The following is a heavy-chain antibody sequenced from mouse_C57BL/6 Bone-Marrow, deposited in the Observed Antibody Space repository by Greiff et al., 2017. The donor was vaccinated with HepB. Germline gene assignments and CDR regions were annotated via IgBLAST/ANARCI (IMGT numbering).Heavy chain of an antibody. J-gene: IGHJ4*01. CDR2: ILPGSGST. CDR3: ARARLITTVVRYDAMDY. V-gene: IGHV1-9*01. D-gene: IGHD1-1*01. CDR1: GYTFTGYW. Sequence: QVQLQQSGAELMKPGASVKLSCKATGYTFTGYWIEWVKQRPGHGLEWIGEILPGSGSTNYNEKFKGKATFTADTSSNTAYMQLSSLTTEDSAIYYCARARLITTVVRYDAMDYWGQGTSVTVSS.